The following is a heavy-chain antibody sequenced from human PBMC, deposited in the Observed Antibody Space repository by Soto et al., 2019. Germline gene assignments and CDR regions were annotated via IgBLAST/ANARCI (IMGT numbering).Heavy chain of an antibody. CDR3: ARPTYYYDSSGPPGY. Sequence: GASVKVSCTASGYTFTSYAMHWVRQAPGQRLEWMGWINAGNGNTKYSQKFQGRVTITRDTSASTAYMELNSLRVEDTAVYYCARPTYYYDSSGPPGYWGQGTLVTVSS. D-gene: IGHD3-22*01. CDR1: GYTFTSYA. J-gene: IGHJ4*02. V-gene: IGHV1-3*01. CDR2: INAGNGNT.